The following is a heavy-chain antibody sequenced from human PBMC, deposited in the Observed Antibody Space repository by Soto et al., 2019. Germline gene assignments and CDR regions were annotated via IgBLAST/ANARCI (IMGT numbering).Heavy chain of an antibody. CDR2: IYYSGST. V-gene: IGHV4-61*08. CDR1: GGSISSGDYY. J-gene: IGHJ4*02. D-gene: IGHD4-17*01. Sequence: PSETLSLTCTVSGGSISSGDYYWSWIRQPPGKGLEWIGYIYYSGSTNYNPSLKSRVTISVDTSKNQFSLKLSSVTAADTAVYYCARGRFYDYGDYRPFDYWGQGTLVTVSS. CDR3: ARGRFYDYGDYRPFDY.